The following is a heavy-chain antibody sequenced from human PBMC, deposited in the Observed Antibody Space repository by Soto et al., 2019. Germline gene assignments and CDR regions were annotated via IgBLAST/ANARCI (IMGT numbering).Heavy chain of an antibody. D-gene: IGHD4-4*01. CDR3: ARRLYSNYDYYYGMDV. CDR1: GYSFTSYW. Sequence: PGESLKISCKGSGYSFTSYWIGWVRQMPGKGLEWMGIIYPGDSDTRYSPSFQGQVTISADKSISTAYLQWSSLKASDTAMYYCARRLYSNYDYYYGMDVWGQGTTVTVSS. CDR2: IYPGDSDT. V-gene: IGHV5-51*01. J-gene: IGHJ6*02.